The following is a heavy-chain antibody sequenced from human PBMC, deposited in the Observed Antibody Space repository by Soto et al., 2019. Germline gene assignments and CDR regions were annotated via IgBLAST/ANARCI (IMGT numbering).Heavy chain of an antibody. J-gene: IGHJ4*02. Sequence: PVGSLRLPCAASGFTFSSYAMSWVRQAPGKGLEWVSAISGSGGSTYYADSVKGRFTISRDNSKNTLYLQTNSLRAEDTAVYYCAKDSHVGPWEAAGTLWGQGTLVTVSS. CDR1: GFTFSSYA. D-gene: IGHD6-13*01. V-gene: IGHV3-23*01. CDR2: ISGSGGST. CDR3: AKDSHVGPWEAAGTL.